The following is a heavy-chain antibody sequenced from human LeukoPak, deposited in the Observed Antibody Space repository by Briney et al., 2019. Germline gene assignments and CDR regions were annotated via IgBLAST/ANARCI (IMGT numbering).Heavy chain of an antibody. CDR3: ARDFSPYTNGWYAGY. D-gene: IGHD6-19*01. J-gene: IGHJ4*02. Sequence: GGSLRLSCAASGFAISSHRMTWVRQAPGKGLEWVSFIFRDGNTYYADFVEGRFTISRDNSKNMLYLQMNSLRAEDTAVYYSARDFSPYTNGWYAGYWGQGTLGTVSS. CDR1: GFAISSHR. CDR2: IFRDGNT. V-gene: IGHV3-53*01.